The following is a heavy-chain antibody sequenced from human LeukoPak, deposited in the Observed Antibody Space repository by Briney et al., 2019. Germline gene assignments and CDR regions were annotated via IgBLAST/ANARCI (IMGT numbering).Heavy chain of an antibody. CDR2: IYSTGST. CDR3: ARAPTYPTFDY. CDR1: GASIYSGSYF. V-gene: IGHV4-61*02. Sequence: SETLSLTCTVSGASIYSGSYFWSWIRQPAGKGLEWIGRIYSTGSTNYNPSLKSRVTMSVDTSEKNFSLHLTSVTAADSAVYYCARAPTYPTFDYWGQGIVVTVSS. J-gene: IGHJ4*02.